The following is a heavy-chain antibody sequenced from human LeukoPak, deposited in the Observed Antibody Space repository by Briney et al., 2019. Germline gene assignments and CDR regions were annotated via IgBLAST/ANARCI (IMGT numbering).Heavy chain of an antibody. V-gene: IGHV1-8*02. Sequence: ASVKVSCKASGGTFSSYAISWVRQAPGQGLEWMGWMNPNSGNTGYAQKFQGRVTMTWNTSISTAYMELSSLRSEDTAVYYCARRRLTSDNWFDPWGQGTLVTVSS. CDR1: GGTFSSYA. D-gene: IGHD1-14*01. CDR3: ARRRLTSDNWFDP. J-gene: IGHJ5*02. CDR2: MNPNSGNT.